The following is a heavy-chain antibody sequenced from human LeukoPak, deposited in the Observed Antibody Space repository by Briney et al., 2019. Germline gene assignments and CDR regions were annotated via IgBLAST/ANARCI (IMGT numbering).Heavy chain of an antibody. CDR1: GGSISSYY. V-gene: IGHV4-59*01. CDR2: IYYSGST. J-gene: IGHJ4*02. D-gene: IGHD4-17*01. CDR3: ARDEYGDNAFDY. Sequence: PSETLSLTCTVSGGSISSYYWSWIRQPPGKGLEWIGYIYYSGSTNYNPSLKSRVTISVDTSRNQFSLKLSSVTAADTAVYYCARDEYGDNAFDYWGQGTLVTVSS.